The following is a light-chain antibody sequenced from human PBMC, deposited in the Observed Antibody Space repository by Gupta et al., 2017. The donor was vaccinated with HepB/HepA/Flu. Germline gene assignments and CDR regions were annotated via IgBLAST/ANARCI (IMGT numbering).Light chain of an antibody. CDR1: HRLLENADGNTY. Sequence: DIVMTKPPLPLLVTPGEQASISCRSSHRLLENADGNTYLDWYLQKPGQSPQLLIYSRSYRASGVPDRFSGSGSGTDFTLKISRVEAEDVGVYYCMQRREFPWTFGGGTKVEIK. V-gene: IGKV2-40*01. J-gene: IGKJ4*01. CDR2: SRS. CDR3: MQRREFPWT.